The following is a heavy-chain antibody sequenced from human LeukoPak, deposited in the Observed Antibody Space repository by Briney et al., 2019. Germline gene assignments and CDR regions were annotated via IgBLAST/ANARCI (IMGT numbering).Heavy chain of an antibody. CDR3: AKLGITMMGGV. D-gene: IGHD3-22*01. V-gene: IGHV3-11*04. CDR2: ISSSGSTI. CDR1: GGSISGSSYY. J-gene: IGHJ6*04. Sequence: LSLTCTVSGGSISGSSYYWSWIRQAPGKGLEWVSYISSSGSTIYYADSVKGRFTISRDNAKNSLYLQMNSLRAEDTAVYYCAKLGITMMGGVWGKGTTVTIPS.